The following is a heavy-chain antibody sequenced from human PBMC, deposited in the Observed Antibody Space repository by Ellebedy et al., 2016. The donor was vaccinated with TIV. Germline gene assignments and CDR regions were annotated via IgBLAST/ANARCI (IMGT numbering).Heavy chain of an antibody. Sequence: GESLKISCAASGFTFSSYAMTWVRQVPGKGLEWVSDISDRHETYYTDSVKGRFTISRDNSKKTLDLQMKSLRAEDTAIYYCAKHSCSGGRCYAPFGDWGQGTLVTVSS. CDR3: AKHSCSGGRCYAPFGD. D-gene: IGHD2-15*01. J-gene: IGHJ4*02. CDR1: GFTFSSYA. CDR2: ISDRHET. V-gene: IGHV3-23*01.